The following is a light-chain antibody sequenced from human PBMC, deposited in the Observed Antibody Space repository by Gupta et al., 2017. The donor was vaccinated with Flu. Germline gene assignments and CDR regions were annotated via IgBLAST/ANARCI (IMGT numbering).Light chain of an antibody. Sequence: ATPSFAPGGKAAIPCRAGRNVSSNYLAWYQQKPGQAPRLLIYGASSRATGIPDRFSGSGSGTDFSLTISSLESEDFAVYYCQQYDYFPWTFGQGTKVEIK. J-gene: IGKJ1*01. V-gene: IGKV3-20*01. CDR2: GAS. CDR1: RNVSSNY. CDR3: QQYDYFPWT.